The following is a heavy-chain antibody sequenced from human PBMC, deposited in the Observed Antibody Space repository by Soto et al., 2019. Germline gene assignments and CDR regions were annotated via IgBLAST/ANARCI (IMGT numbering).Heavy chain of an antibody. D-gene: IGHD3-3*01. CDR1: GSSFKSGSYS. Sequence: SETLSLTCTVSGSSFKSGSYSWSWIRQPPGKGLEWIGYVYHTGRTSYNPSLKSRVSIPMDTSKNQFSLNLDSVTAADTAVYFCARDFAYFDSWGQGTLVTVSS. CDR3: ARDFAYFDS. J-gene: IGHJ4*02. V-gene: IGHV4-61*01. CDR2: VYHTGRT.